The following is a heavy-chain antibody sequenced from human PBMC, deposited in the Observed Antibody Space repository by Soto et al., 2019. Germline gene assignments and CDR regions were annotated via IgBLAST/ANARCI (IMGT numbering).Heavy chain of an antibody. D-gene: IGHD6-13*01. Sequence: EASVKVSCKASGYTFTGYYMHWVRQAPGQGLEWMGWINPNSGGTNYAQKFQGWVTMTRDTSISTAYMELSRLRSDDTAVYYCARGGYSSSPLYKDWFDPWGQGTLVTVSS. CDR2: INPNSGGT. J-gene: IGHJ5*02. CDR1: GYTFTGYY. V-gene: IGHV1-2*04. CDR3: ARGGYSSSPLYKDWFDP.